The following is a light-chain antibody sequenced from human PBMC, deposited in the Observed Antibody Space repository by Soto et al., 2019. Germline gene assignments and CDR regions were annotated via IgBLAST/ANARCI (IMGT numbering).Light chain of an antibody. Sequence: EIVMTQSPATLSVSPGERATLSCRASQSVSINLAWYQQKPGQAPRLLIYGASTRATGITARFSGSGSGTAFTLTISSLQSADFAVYYCQHYNNWPPWTFGQGTKVEIK. CDR1: QSVSIN. CDR2: GAS. J-gene: IGKJ1*01. CDR3: QHYNNWPPWT. V-gene: IGKV3-15*01.